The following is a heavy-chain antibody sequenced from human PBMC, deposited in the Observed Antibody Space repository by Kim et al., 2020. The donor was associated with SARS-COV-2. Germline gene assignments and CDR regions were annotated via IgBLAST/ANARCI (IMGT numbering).Heavy chain of an antibody. Sequence: SVKVSCKASGGTFSSYTISWVRQAPGQGLEWMGGIIPISGTAYYPQKFQGRVTFTADKSTSTAYMELSSLASEDTAVYYCARDPSLRSPTWGYFDNWGQGTLVTVSS. V-gene: IGHV1-69*06. CDR2: IIPISGTA. J-gene: IGHJ4*02. D-gene: IGHD4-17*01. CDR1: GGTFSSYT. CDR3: ARDPSLRSPTWGYFDN.